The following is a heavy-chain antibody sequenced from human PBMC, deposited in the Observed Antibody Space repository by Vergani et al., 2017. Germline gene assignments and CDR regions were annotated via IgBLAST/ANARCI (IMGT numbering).Heavy chain of an antibody. Sequence: QVQLLQSGAEVKKPGASVKVSCKASGYTFTSYGISWVRQAPGQGLEWMGWIRAYNGNKNYAQKLQGRVTMTTATSPSTAYMERRSLRSDDTAVYYCARDPDIVVVPAAPYYYYYYGMDVWGQGTTVTVYS. CDR2: IRAYNGNK. CDR3: ARDPDIVVVPAAPYYYYYYGMDV. CDR1: GYTFTSYG. V-gene: IGHV1-18*04. D-gene: IGHD2-2*01. J-gene: IGHJ6*02.